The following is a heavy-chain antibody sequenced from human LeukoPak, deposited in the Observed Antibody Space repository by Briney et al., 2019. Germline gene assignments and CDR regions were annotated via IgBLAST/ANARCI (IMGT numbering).Heavy chain of an antibody. CDR1: GYTFTSYG. V-gene: IGHV1-18*01. Sequence: GASVKVSCKASGYTFTSYGISWVRQAPGQRLEWSGGISAYNGNTNYAQKLQGRVTMTTDTSTSTAYMELRSLRSDDTAVYYCARTTYNWNDPLYFDYWGQGTLVTVSS. J-gene: IGHJ4*02. CDR2: ISAYNGNT. D-gene: IGHD1-1*01. CDR3: ARTTYNWNDPLYFDY.